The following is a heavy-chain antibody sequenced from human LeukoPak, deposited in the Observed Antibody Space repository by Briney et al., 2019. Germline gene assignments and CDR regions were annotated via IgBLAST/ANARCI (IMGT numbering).Heavy chain of an antibody. CDR3: AKGGDVSGSYY. J-gene: IGHJ4*02. CDR1: GGSFSGYY. Sequence: PSETLSLTCAVYGGSFSGYYWSWIRQPPGKGLEWIGEINHSGSTNYNPSLKSRVTISEDTSKNQFSLKLSSVTAADTAVYYCAKGGDVSGSYYWGQGTLVTVSS. V-gene: IGHV4-34*01. D-gene: IGHD3-10*01. CDR2: INHSGST.